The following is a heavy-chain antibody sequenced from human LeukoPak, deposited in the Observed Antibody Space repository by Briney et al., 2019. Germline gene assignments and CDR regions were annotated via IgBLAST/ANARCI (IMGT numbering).Heavy chain of an antibody. V-gene: IGHV3-30*01. D-gene: IGHD4-17*01. Sequence: GGSLRLPCVVAGFTISHYNMHWVRQAPGKGLEWLAVITYDGSSLHYADSVKGRFIISRDTSKNTLYLQMTSLRVEDMAVFYCERGYADYEDFWGQGTLVIVSS. CDR2: ITYDGSSL. J-gene: IGHJ4*02. CDR1: GFTISHYN. CDR3: ERGYADYEDF.